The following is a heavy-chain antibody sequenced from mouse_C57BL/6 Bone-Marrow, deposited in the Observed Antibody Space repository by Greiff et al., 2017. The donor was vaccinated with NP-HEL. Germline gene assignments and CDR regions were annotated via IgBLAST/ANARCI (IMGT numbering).Heavy chain of an antibody. Sequence: VQLQQSGAELARPGASVKMSCKASGYTFTSYTMHWVKQRPGQGLEWIGYINPSSGYTKYNQKFKDKATLTADKSSSTAYMQLSSLTSEDSAVYYCARSAYYYGSSYERFAYWGQGTLVTVSA. CDR1: GYTFTSYT. CDR2: INPSSGYT. V-gene: IGHV1-4*01. D-gene: IGHD1-1*01. J-gene: IGHJ3*01. CDR3: ARSAYYYGSSYERFAY.